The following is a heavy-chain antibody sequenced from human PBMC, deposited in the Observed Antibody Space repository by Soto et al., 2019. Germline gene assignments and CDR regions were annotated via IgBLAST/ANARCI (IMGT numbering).Heavy chain of an antibody. CDR2: INTGNGNT. Sequence: QVQLVQSGAEVKKPGASVKVACKASGITYTTYARLWVRQAPGQGLEWMGWINTGNGNTRYSQRFQGRVTLTTDTSASTAYMDVSSLTSEDTAVYYCARAISGYVSWGQGTLITVSS. CDR3: ARAISGYVS. D-gene: IGHD5-12*01. CDR1: GITYTTYA. V-gene: IGHV1-3*04. J-gene: IGHJ5*02.